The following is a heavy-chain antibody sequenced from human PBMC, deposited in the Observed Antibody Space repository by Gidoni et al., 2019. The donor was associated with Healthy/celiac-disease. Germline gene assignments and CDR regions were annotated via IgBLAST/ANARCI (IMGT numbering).Heavy chain of an antibody. CDR1: GFTFSSYS. Sequence: EVQLVEYGGGWVQPGGSLRLSCADSGFTFSSYSLNWVRQAPGKGMEWVSSISSSSSTIYYADSVKGRFTISRDNAKNSLYLQMNSLRDEDTAVYYCATQDSSGYYGGFDYWGQGTLVTVSS. CDR3: ATQDSSGYYGGFDY. J-gene: IGHJ4*02. D-gene: IGHD3-22*01. CDR2: ISSSSSTI. V-gene: IGHV3-48*02.